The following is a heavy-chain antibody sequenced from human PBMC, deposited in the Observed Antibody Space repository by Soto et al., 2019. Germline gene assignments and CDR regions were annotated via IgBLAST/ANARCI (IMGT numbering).Heavy chain of an antibody. CDR3: TTELSDMRAFDI. Sequence: QVQLVESGGGVVQPGRSLRLSCVASGFTFSTYGMHWVRQAPGKGLEWVAMTWNDGSHKYYADPVKDRFTISRDNFKNTLYRQINSLRDEDSAVYYCTTELSDMRAFDIWGQGTMVTVSS. CDR1: GFTFSTYG. V-gene: IGHV3-33*01. J-gene: IGHJ3*02. CDR2: TWNDGSHK. D-gene: IGHD1-1*01.